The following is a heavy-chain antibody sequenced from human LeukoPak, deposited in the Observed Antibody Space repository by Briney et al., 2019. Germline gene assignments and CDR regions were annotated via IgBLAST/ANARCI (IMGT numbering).Heavy chain of an antibody. J-gene: IGHJ4*02. CDR3: ARDGGYRGYDADC. Sequence: GGSLRLSCAASGFTFSSYWMHWVRQAPGKGLVWVSRIYSDGSSYTADSVKGRFTISRDNAKDTLYLQMNSLRVEDTAVYYCARDGGYRGYDADCWGQGTLVTVSS. D-gene: IGHD5-12*01. CDR2: IYSDGSSY. V-gene: IGHV3-74*03. CDR1: GFTFSSYW.